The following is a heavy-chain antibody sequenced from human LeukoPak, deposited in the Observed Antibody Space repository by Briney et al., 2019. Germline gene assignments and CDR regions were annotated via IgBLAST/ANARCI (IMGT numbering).Heavy chain of an antibody. D-gene: IGHD6-19*01. Sequence: PSQTLSLTCTVSGGSISSGSYYWSWIRQPAGKGLEWIGRIYTSGSTNYNPSLKSRVTISVDTSKNQFSLKLSSVTAADTAVYYCAREGWGSSGWHRYFDLWGRGTLVTVSS. V-gene: IGHV4-61*02. J-gene: IGHJ2*01. CDR3: AREGWGSSGWHRYFDL. CDR2: IYTSGST. CDR1: GGSISSGSYY.